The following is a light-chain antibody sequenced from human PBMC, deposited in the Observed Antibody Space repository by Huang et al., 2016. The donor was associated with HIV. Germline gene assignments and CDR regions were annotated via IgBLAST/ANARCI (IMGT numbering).Light chain of an antibody. CDR1: QSINNN. V-gene: IGKV3-15*01. CDR2: GAS. J-gene: IGKJ4*01. Sequence: EMVMTQSPATLSVSPGERATVSCRASQSINNNLAWYQQQPGQAPRLLIYGASPRAHCIPAKFRCSGSGTAFTLTISSLQSEDFAFYYCQHYNNWPPLVTFGGGTKVEIK. CDR3: QHYNNWPPLVT.